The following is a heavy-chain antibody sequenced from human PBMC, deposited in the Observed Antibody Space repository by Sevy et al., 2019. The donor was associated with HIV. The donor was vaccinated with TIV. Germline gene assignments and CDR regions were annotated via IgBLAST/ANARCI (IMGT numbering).Heavy chain of an antibody. CDR3: ARPRDRYCSGGSCAGFDY. V-gene: IGHV3-30*03. CDR1: GFIFSSYG. CDR2: ISYDGSNK. J-gene: IGHJ4*02. Sequence: LSLTCAASGFIFSSYGMHWVRQAPGKGLEWVAVISYDGSNKYYADSVKGRFTISRDNSKTTLYLQMNSLRHEDTAVYYCARPRDRYCSGGSCAGFDYWGQGTLVTVSS. D-gene: IGHD2-15*01.